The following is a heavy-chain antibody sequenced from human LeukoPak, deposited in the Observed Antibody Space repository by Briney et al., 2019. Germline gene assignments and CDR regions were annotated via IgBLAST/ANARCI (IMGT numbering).Heavy chain of an antibody. CDR3: AGPGIAVADSAFDI. D-gene: IGHD6-19*01. CDR1: GGSFSGYY. Sequence: PSETLSLTCAVYGGSFSGYYWSWIRQPPGKGLEWIGEINHSGSTNYNPSLKSRVTISVDTSKNQFSLKLSSVTAADTAVYYCAGPGIAVADSAFDIWGQGTMVTVSS. V-gene: IGHV4-34*01. J-gene: IGHJ3*02. CDR2: INHSGST.